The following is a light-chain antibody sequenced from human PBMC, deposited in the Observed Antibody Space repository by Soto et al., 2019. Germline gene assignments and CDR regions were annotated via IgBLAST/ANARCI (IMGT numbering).Light chain of an antibody. CDR1: QSVITW. CDR3: QQYYFYWT. CDR2: KAS. V-gene: IGKV1-5*03. J-gene: IGKJ1*01. Sequence: DIQMTQSPSTLSASVGDRVTITCRASQSVITWLAWYQQKPGKAPKLLIYKASNLETGVPSRFSGSGSGTEFSLTISSLQPDDFATYYCQQYYFYWTFGQGTKVEIK.